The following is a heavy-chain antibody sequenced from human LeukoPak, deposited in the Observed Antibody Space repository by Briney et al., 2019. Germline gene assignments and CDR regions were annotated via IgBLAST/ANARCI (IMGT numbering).Heavy chain of an antibody. V-gene: IGHV3-23*01. CDR2: ISGGGGST. CDR1: GFTFSSYA. D-gene: IGHD1-26*01. Sequence: GGSLRLSCAASGFTFSSYAMSWVRQAPGKGLEWVSAISGGGGSTYYAGSVKGRFTISRDNSKNTLYLQMNSLRAEDTAVYYCAKVPYSGSDNWFDPWGQGTLVTVSS. CDR3: AKVPYSGSDNWFDP. J-gene: IGHJ5*02.